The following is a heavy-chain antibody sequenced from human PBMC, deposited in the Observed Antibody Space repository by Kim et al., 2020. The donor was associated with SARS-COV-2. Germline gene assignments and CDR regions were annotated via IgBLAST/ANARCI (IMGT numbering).Heavy chain of an antibody. J-gene: IGHJ4*02. Sequence: RFTISRDHSKTTLYLQMNSLRAEDTAVYYCAKDRNDYVWGSYRYIPYFDYWGQGTLVTVSS. V-gene: IGHV3-23*01. D-gene: IGHD3-16*02. CDR3: AKDRNDYVWGSYRYIPYFDY.